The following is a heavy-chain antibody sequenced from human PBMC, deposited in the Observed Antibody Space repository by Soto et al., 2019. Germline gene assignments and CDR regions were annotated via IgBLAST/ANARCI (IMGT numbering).Heavy chain of an antibody. V-gene: IGHV1-3*01. CDR2: INAGNGNT. CDR3: ARDPRYYYGSGSYYLEYYYYYYGMDV. D-gene: IGHD3-10*01. Sequence: ASVKVSCKASGYTFTSYAMHWVRQAPGQRLEWMGWINAGNGNTKYSQKFQGRVTITADESTSTAYMELSSLRSEDTAVYYCARDPRYYYGSGSYYLEYYYYYYGMDVWGQGTTVTVSS. J-gene: IGHJ6*02. CDR1: GYTFTSYA.